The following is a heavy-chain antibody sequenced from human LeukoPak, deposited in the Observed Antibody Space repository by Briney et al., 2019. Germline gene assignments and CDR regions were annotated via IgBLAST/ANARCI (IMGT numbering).Heavy chain of an antibody. CDR3: AKAPIAVAGVYWYFAL. V-gene: IGHV3-23*01. Sequence: GGSLRLSCAASGFTFSIYGMSWVRQAPGKGLEWVSAISGSGGTYYADSVKGRFTISRDNSKNTLYLQMNSLRAEDTAVYYCAKAPIAVAGVYWYFALWGRGTLVTVSS. D-gene: IGHD6-19*01. CDR1: GFTFSIYG. CDR2: ISGSGGT. J-gene: IGHJ2*01.